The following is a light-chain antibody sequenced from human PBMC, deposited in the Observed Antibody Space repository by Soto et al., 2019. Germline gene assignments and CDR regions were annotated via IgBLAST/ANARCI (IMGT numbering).Light chain of an antibody. Sequence: DIPMTQSPSTLSAAEGDRVTITCRARQSVSAWLAWYQQKPGKAPKLLIYKASTLESGVPSRFSGSGYGAELTLTISSLQPDDLGTYYCQQYRSYPWTFGQGTKVEIK. V-gene: IGKV1-5*03. J-gene: IGKJ1*01. CDR2: KAS. CDR3: QQYRSYPWT. CDR1: QSVSAW.